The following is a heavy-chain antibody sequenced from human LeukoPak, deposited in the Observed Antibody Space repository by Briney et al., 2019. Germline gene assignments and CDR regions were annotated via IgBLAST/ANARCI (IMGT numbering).Heavy chain of an antibody. CDR1: GYTFTGYY. V-gene: IGHV1-2*02. J-gene: IGHJ4*02. CDR3: ARAGVYYYDSSGYYRN. Sequence: ASVKVSCKASGYTFTGYYMHWVRQAPGQGLEWMGWINPNSGGTNYAQKFQGRVTMTRDTSISTAYMEMSRLRSDDTAVYYCARAGVYYYDSSGYYRNWGQGNLVTVSS. D-gene: IGHD3-22*01. CDR2: INPNSGGT.